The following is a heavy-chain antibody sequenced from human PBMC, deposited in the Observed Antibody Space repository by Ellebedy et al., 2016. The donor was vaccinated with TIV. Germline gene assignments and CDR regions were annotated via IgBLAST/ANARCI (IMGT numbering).Heavy chain of an antibody. CDR2: INPSGGST. J-gene: IGHJ2*01. V-gene: IGHV1-46*01. CDR1: GYTFINYY. CDR3: ARVEYSSGWYGQYWYFDL. Sequence: AASVKVSCKASGYTFINYYMHWVRQAPGQGLEWMGIINPSGGSTSYAQKFQGRVTMNRDTSTSTVYMNLSSLRSEDTAVYYGARVEYSSGWYGQYWYFDLWGRGTLVTVSS. D-gene: IGHD6-19*01.